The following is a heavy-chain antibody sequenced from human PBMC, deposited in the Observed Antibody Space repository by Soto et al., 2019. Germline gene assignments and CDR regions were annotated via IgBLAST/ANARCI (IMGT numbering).Heavy chain of an antibody. J-gene: IGHJ5*02. V-gene: IGHV3-23*01. CDR1: GFSFSDFA. Sequence: EVQLLESGGGLVQRGGSLRLSCVASGFSFSDFAMSWVRQGPGKGLEWVSGISGFGGTTYYSDSVKGRFIISRDSSTNTLFLQMNSLTAEDTGVYYCARDATGMGGRPNTNWFDPWGHGTLVTVSS. CDR3: ARDATGMGGRPNTNWFDP. CDR2: ISGFGGTT. D-gene: IGHD3-10*01.